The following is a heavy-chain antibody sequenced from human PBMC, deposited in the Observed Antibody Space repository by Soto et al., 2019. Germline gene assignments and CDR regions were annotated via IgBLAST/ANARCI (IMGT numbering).Heavy chain of an antibody. CDR3: ARGGGGLDY. Sequence: QVQLVESGGGVVQPGRSLRLSCAASGFTFSSYAMHWVRQAPGKGLEWVAVISYDGSNKYYADSVKGRFTISRDNSKNTFYLQMNSLRAEDTAVYYCARGGGGLDYWGQGTLVTVSS. CDR1: GFTFSSYA. CDR2: ISYDGSNK. J-gene: IGHJ4*02. D-gene: IGHD3-16*01. V-gene: IGHV3-30-3*01.